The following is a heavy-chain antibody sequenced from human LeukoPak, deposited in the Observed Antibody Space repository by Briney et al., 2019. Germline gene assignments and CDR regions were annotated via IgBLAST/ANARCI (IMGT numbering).Heavy chain of an antibody. D-gene: IGHD2-15*01. Sequence: ASVTVSCKASVGTFSSYASSWVRQAPGQGLEWMGRIIPIFCTANYAQKFQARVTNTTDESTSTANMELSSLRPEDTAVYYCARENTIYCSGGSCYSSSPADYWGQGTLVTVSS. CDR1: VGTFSSYA. J-gene: IGHJ4*02. V-gene: IGHV1-69*05. CDR2: IIPIFCTA. CDR3: ARENTIYCSGGSCYSSSPADY.